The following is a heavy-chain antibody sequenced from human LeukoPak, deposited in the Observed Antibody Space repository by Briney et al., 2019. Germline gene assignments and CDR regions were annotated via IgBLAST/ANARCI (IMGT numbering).Heavy chain of an antibody. CDR2: IKQDGSEK. Sequence: GGSLRLSCAASGYTFSSYWMSWVRQAPGKGLEWVANIKQDGSEKYYVDSVKGRFTISRDNAKNSLYLQMNSLRAEDTAVYYCARAAAGTYYGMDVWGQGTTVTVSS. CDR3: ARAAAGTYYGMDV. D-gene: IGHD6-13*01. J-gene: IGHJ6*02. CDR1: GYTFSSYW. V-gene: IGHV3-7*01.